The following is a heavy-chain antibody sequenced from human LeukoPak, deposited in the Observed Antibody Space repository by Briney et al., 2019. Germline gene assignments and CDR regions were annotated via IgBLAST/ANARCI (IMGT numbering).Heavy chain of an antibody. CDR2: ISSSSSYI. CDR1: GFTFSSYS. J-gene: IGHJ4*02. D-gene: IGHD5-18*01. CDR3: ARDGAQGYSYGYVYNY. V-gene: IGHV3-21*01. Sequence: GGSLRLSCAASGFTFSSYSMNWVRQAPGKGLKWVSSISSSSSYIYYADSVKGRFTISRDNAKNSLYLQMNSLRAEDTAVYYCARDGAQGYSYGYVYNYWGQGTLVTVSS.